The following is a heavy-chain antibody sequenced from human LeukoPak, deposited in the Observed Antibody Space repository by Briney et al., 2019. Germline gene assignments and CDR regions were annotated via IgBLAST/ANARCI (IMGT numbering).Heavy chain of an antibody. CDR2: LYTSGTT. D-gene: IGHD4-17*01. CDR1: GGSISSGSYY. V-gene: IGHV4-61*09. Sequence: SQTLSLTCTVSGGSISSGSYYWTWIRQPAGKGLEWIGHLYTSGTTSYNPSLQSRVTISADTSKHQFSLRLTSVTAADTAMYYCARVVRGAVTSNCFDPWGQGTLVTVSS. J-gene: IGHJ5*02. CDR3: ARVVRGAVTSNCFDP.